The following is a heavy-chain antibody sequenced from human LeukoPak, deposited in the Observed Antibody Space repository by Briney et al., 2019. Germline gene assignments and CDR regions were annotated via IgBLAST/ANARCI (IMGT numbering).Heavy chain of an antibody. CDR1: GGTFSSYA. J-gene: IGHJ5*02. CDR2: IIPIFGTA. V-gene: IGHV1-69*05. Sequence: SVKVYCKASGGTFSSYAISWVRQAPGQGLEWMGGIIPIFGTANYAQKLQGRVTMTTDTSTSTAYMELRSLRSDDTAVYYCASDSSSSPWFDPWGQGTLVTVSS. D-gene: IGHD6-6*01. CDR3: ASDSSSSPWFDP.